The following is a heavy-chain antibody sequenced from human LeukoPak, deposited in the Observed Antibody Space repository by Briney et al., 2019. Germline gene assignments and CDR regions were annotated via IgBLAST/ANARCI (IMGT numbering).Heavy chain of an antibody. D-gene: IGHD3-22*01. CDR3: ARVVSMYYYDSSGYYYDY. CDR1: GGSVSSGSYY. J-gene: IGHJ4*02. V-gene: IGHV4-61*01. CDR2: IYYSGST. Sequence: SETLSLTCTVPGGSVSSGSYYWSWIRQPPGKGLEWIGYIYYSGSTNYNPSLKSRVTISVDTSKNQFSLKLSSVTAADTAVYYCARVVSMYYYDSSGYYYDYWGQGTLVTVSS.